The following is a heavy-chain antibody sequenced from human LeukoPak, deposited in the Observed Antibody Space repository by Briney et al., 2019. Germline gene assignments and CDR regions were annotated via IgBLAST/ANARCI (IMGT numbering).Heavy chain of an antibody. J-gene: IGHJ4*02. CDR1: GFTFSSYS. CDR2: ISSSSSYI. V-gene: IGHV3-21*01. CDR3: ARDQEYSSSSFDY. D-gene: IGHD6-6*01. Sequence: GGSLRPSCAASGFTFSSYSMNWVRQAPGKGLEWVSSISSSSSYIYYADSVKGRFTISRDNAKNSLYLQMNSLRAEDTAVYYCARDQEYSSSSFDYWGQGTLVTVSS.